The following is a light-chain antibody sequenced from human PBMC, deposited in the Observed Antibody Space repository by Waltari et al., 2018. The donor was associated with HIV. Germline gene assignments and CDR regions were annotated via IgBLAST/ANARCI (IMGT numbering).Light chain of an antibody. Sequence: DIVMTQSPGSLAVYLGERATIHCKSSQSVLYTSKNKNYVSWYQQKAGQPPKVLIYWSSTRDSGVPERFSGSGSGTDFTLTIDRLQPEDVAVYFCQQYYSTPFTFGGGTRVEIK. V-gene: IGKV4-1*01. CDR3: QQYYSTPFT. CDR2: WSS. J-gene: IGKJ4*01. CDR1: QSVLYTSKNKNY.